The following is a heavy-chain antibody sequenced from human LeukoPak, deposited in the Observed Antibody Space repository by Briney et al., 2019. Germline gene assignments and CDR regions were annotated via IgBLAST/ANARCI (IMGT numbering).Heavy chain of an antibody. D-gene: IGHD3-3*01. CDR2: IYHSVST. J-gene: IGHJ4*02. Sequence: SETLSLTCAVSGYSISSGYYWGWIRQPPGKGLEWIGSIYHSVSTYYNPSLKRRVTISVDTSKNQISLKLSSVTAADTAVYYCARGGGYYNYWGEGSLVTVSS. CDR3: ARGGGYYNY. V-gene: IGHV4-38-2*01. CDR1: GYSISSGYY.